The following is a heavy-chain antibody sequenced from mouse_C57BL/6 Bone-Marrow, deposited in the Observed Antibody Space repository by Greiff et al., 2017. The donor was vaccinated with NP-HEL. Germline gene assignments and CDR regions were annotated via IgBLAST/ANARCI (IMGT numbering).Heavy chain of an antibody. CDR1: GFTFSSYA. J-gene: IGHJ2*01. CDR2: ISDGGSYT. Sequence: EVKLQESGGGLVKPGGSLKLSCAASGFTFSSYAMSWVRQTPEKRLEWVATISDGGSYTYYPDNVKGRFTISRDNAKNNLYLQMSHLKSEDTAMYYCARAPGWLLRGGDYWGQGTTLTVSS. V-gene: IGHV5-4*03. CDR3: ARAPGWLLRGGDY. D-gene: IGHD2-3*01.